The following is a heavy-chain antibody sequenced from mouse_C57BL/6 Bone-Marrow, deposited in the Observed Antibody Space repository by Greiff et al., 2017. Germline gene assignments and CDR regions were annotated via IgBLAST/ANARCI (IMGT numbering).Heavy chain of an antibody. Sequence: QVQLQQPGAELVKPGASVKLSCKASGYTFTSYWMHWVKQRPGQGLEWIGMIHPNSGSTNYNEKFKSKATLTVDKSSSTAYMQLSSLTSEDSAVYYCARRRYYGSYWYCDVWGTGTTVTGSS. CDR2: IHPNSGST. J-gene: IGHJ1*03. CDR1: GYTFTSYW. V-gene: IGHV1-64*01. CDR3: ARRRYYGSYWYCDV. D-gene: IGHD2-1*01.